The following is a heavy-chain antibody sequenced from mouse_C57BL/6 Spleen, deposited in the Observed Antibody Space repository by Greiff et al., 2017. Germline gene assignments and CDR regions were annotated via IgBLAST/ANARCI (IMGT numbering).Heavy chain of an antibody. J-gene: IGHJ4*01. CDR2: INPNNGGT. D-gene: IGHD2-5*01. V-gene: IGHV1-18*01. Sequence: EVKLMESGPELVKPGASVKIPCKASGYTFTDYNMDWVKQSHGKSLEWIGDINPNNGGTIYNQKFKGKATLTVDKSSSTAYMELRSLTSEDTAVYYCARSAYSNYVMDYWGQGTSVTVSS. CDR3: ARSAYSNYVMDY. CDR1: GYTFTDYN.